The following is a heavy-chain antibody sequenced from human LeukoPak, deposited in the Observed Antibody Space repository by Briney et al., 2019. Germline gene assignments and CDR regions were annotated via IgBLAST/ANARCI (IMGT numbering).Heavy chain of an antibody. CDR1: GFTFSDHF. J-gene: IGHJ4*02. V-gene: IGHV3-72*01. CDR2: SRNKAKSYTT. D-gene: IGHD6-19*01. CDR3: VRVGSVSGSDYLDY. Sequence: GGSLRLSCAVSGFTFSDHFLDWVRQAPGKGLEWVGRSRNKAKSYTTEYAASVKGRFTISRDNSKNSLYLQMNSLETEDTAVYYCVRVGSVSGSDYLDYWGQGTLVTVSS.